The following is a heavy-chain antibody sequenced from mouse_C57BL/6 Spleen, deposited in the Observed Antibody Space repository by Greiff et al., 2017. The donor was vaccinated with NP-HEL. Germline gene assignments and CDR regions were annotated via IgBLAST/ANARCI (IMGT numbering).Heavy chain of an antibody. D-gene: IGHD1-1*01. Sequence: QVQLKQPGAELVKPGASVKVSCKASGYTFTSYWMHWVKQRPGQGLEWIGRIHPSDSDTNYNQKFKGKATLTVDKSSSTAYMQLSSLTSEDSAVYYCAWDYDGNYFDYWGQGTTLTVSS. V-gene: IGHV1-74*01. CDR1: GYTFTSYW. J-gene: IGHJ2*01. CDR2: IHPSDSDT. CDR3: AWDYDGNYFDY.